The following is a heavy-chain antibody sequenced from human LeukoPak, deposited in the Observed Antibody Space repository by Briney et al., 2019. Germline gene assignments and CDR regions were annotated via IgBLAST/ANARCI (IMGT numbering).Heavy chain of an antibody. Sequence: ASVKVSCKASGYTFTRYGISWVRQAPGQGLEGRGWISAYNGNTNYAQTLQGRVTMTTDTSTSTAYMELRSLRSDDTAVYYCARDPYGGNSPIDYWGQGTLVTVSS. J-gene: IGHJ4*02. D-gene: IGHD4-23*01. V-gene: IGHV1-18*01. CDR1: GYTFTRYG. CDR2: ISAYNGNT. CDR3: ARDPYGGNSPIDY.